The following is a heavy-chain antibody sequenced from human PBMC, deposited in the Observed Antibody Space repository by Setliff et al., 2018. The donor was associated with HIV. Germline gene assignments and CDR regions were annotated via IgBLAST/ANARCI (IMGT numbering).Heavy chain of an antibody. CDR1: GGSMSSYC. CDR2: IYSTGTT. D-gene: IGHD3-10*01. V-gene: IGHV4-4*07. J-gene: IGHJ4*02. Sequence: SETLSLTCSVSGGSMSSYCWTWIRQSAGKGLEWIGHIYSTGTTNYNSSLKSRLTMSIDTSKNQFSLKLSSVTATDTAVYYCARDAGPHYGSGPPLEYWGQGIQVTVSS. CDR3: ARDAGPHYGSGPPLEY.